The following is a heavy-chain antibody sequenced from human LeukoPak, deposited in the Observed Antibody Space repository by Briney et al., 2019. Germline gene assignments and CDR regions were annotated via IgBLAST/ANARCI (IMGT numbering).Heavy chain of an antibody. CDR1: GFTFGTYG. Sequence: GGSLRLSCEASGFTFGTYGMTWVRQAPGKGLEWVSGITGSSTWTYYADSVRGRFTISRDNSKNTLHLQMDNLTADDTAIYYCARELVSLGTGYFDLWGRGTLVTVSS. J-gene: IGHJ2*01. CDR2: ITGSSTWT. CDR3: ARELVSLGTGYFDL. D-gene: IGHD7-27*01. V-gene: IGHV3-23*01.